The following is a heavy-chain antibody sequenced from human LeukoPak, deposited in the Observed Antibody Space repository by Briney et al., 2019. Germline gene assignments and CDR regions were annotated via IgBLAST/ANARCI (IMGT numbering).Heavy chain of an antibody. D-gene: IGHD6-13*01. V-gene: IGHV3-43D*03. J-gene: IGHJ4*02. CDR3: TKNTESSSWYGTFDY. CDR1: GFAFNTYA. Sequence: PGGSLRLSCEASGFAFNTYAMHWVRQVPGRGLEWVSLITWDGRTTYYADSVKGRFTISRDNSKNSLTLQMNSLRPEDTAFYYCTKNTESSSWYGTFDYWGQGILVTVSS. CDR2: ITWDGRTT.